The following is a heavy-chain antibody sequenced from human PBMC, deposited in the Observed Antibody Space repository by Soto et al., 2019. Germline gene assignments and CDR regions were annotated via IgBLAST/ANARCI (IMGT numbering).Heavy chain of an antibody. J-gene: IGHJ3*02. V-gene: IGHV3-11*01. CDR2: ISSSGTTM. CDR3: ARSSYGSGSYYDAFDI. CDR1: GFSFSAFY. D-gene: IGHD3-10*01. Sequence: QVQLVESGGGLVKPGGSLRLSCAASGFSFSAFYMYYIRQAPGKGLEWVSYISSSGTTMYYADSVKGRFTISRDNSNNSVYLQMNTLRADDTAVYYGARSSYGSGSYYDAFDIWGQGTMVTVSS.